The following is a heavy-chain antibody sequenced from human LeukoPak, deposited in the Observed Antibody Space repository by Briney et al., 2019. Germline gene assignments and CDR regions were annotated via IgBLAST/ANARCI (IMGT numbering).Heavy chain of an antibody. CDR1: GSTFSGTW. J-gene: IGHJ6*01. Sequence: GGSWRSSLTASGSTFSGTWTHWVRQAPGKGLVWVSRINSDGSSTSYADSVKGRFTISRDKAKNTLYLQMNSLRAEDTAVYYRASWDPWYSATHVGRQGTTVTVSS. CDR2: INSDGSST. V-gene: IGHV3-74*01. D-gene: IGHD6-13*01. CDR3: ASWDPWYSATHV.